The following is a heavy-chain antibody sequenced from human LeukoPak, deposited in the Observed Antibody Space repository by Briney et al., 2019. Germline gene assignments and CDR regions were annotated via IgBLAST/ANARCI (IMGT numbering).Heavy chain of an antibody. CDR3: ATLASTGWYFDY. CDR2: ISDSGKST. D-gene: IGHD6-19*01. CDR1: GFTFTTYA. V-gene: IGHV3-23*01. Sequence: GGSLRLSCAASGFTFTTYAMRWVRQAPGKGLELVSGISDSGKSTYYADSLKGRFTISRDNSKNTLYMQSNSLRVEDTAVYYCATLASTGWYFDYWGQGTLVTVSS. J-gene: IGHJ4*02.